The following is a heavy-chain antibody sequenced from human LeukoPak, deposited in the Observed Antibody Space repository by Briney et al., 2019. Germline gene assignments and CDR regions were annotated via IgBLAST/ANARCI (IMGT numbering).Heavy chain of an antibody. D-gene: IGHD6-13*01. Sequence: GGSLRLSCAASGFTFSSYSMDWVRRAPGKGLEWVSSISSSSSFIYYADSVKGRFTISRDNAKNTLYLQMNSLRAEDTAVYYCARGARGIAAAGTFFFWGQGTLVTVSS. CDR1: GFTFSSYS. CDR3: ARGARGIAAAGTFFF. V-gene: IGHV3-21*01. CDR2: ISSSSSFI. J-gene: IGHJ4*02.